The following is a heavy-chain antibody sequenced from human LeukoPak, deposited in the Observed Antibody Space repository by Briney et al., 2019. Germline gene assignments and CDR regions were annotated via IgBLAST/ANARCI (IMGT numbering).Heavy chain of an antibody. CDR1: GFTFSSYA. J-gene: IGHJ4*02. CDR3: AKVDSSGYYYAFDY. CDR2: ISYDGSNK. Sequence: GGSLRLSCAASGFTFSSYAMHWVRQAPGKGLEWVAVISYDGSNKYYADSVKGRFTISRDNSKNTLYLQMNSLRAEDTAVYYCAKVDSSGYYYAFDYWGQGTLVTVSS. D-gene: IGHD3-22*01. V-gene: IGHV3-30-3*01.